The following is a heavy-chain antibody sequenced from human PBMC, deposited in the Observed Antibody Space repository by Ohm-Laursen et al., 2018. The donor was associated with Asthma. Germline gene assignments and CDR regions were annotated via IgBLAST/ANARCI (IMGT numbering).Heavy chain of an antibody. Sequence: GSLRLSCSASGLPFSNFWMSWVRQAPGKGLEWVANIYPDGGEKYYVDSVDGRFTISRDNAKNSLYLQMNSLRAEDTAVYYCARNPRDFWSGYYGHDAFDIWGQGTMVTVSS. D-gene: IGHD3-3*01. CDR3: ARNPRDFWSGYYGHDAFDI. V-gene: IGHV3-7*05. CDR2: IYPDGGEK. CDR1: GLPFSNFW. J-gene: IGHJ3*02.